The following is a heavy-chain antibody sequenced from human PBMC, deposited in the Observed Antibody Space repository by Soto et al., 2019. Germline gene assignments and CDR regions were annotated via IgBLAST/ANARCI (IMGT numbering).Heavy chain of an antibody. V-gene: IGHV3-74*01. Sequence: GGSLRLSCAASGFTFSSYWMHWVRQAPGKGLVWVSRINRDGSSTSYADSVKGRFTISRDNAKNTLYLQMNSLRAEDTAVYYCARVRQKLPYYYYYGMDVWGQGTTVTVSS. CDR1: GFTFSSYW. CDR2: INRDGSST. D-gene: IGHD3-10*01. CDR3: ARVRQKLPYYYYYGMDV. J-gene: IGHJ6*02.